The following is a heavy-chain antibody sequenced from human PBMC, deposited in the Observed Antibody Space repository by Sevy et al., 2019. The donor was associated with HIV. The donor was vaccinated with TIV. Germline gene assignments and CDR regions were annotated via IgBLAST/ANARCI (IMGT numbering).Heavy chain of an antibody. Sequence: GGSLRLSCAVSGFTCTSYAMNWVRQAPGKGLEWVSGVSGSGGSTYYADSVKGRFSISRDNSRNTLYLQINSLRAEDTAVYYCVKDVAYDNTYLDYWGQGTLVTVSS. D-gene: IGHD3-22*01. CDR2: VSGSGGST. CDR3: VKDVAYDNTYLDY. V-gene: IGHV3-23*01. CDR1: GFTCTSYA. J-gene: IGHJ4*02.